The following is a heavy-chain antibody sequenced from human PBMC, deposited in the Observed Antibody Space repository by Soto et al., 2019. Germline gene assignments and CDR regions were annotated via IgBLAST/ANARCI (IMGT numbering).Heavy chain of an antibody. CDR3: ARLGHDYSNSGMDV. CDR2: IDPSDSST. V-gene: IGHV5-10-1*01. J-gene: IGHJ6*02. CDR1: GYTFTGYW. Sequence: GESLKISCKGSGYTFTGYWINWVRQMPGKGLEWMGKIDPSDSSTNYSPSYSPSFQGHVTISTDKSITTAYLQWSSLKASDTAIYYCARLGHDYSNSGMDVWGQGTTVTVSS. D-gene: IGHD4-4*01.